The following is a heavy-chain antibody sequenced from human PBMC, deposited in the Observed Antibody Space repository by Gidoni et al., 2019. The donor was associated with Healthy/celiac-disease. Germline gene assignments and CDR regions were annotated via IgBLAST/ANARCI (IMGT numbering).Heavy chain of an antibody. Sequence: QVQLVQSGAQVKKPGASVKVSCNASGYTFTSYDIHWVRQATGQGLEWMGWMNHNRGNTGYAQKFQGRVTMTRNTSISTAYMELRSLRYEDTAVYYCARVDSSGYYPPFDYWGQGTLVTVSS. CDR2: MNHNRGNT. J-gene: IGHJ4*02. CDR1: GYTFTSYD. CDR3: ARVDSSGYYPPFDY. D-gene: IGHD3-22*01. V-gene: IGHV1-8*01.